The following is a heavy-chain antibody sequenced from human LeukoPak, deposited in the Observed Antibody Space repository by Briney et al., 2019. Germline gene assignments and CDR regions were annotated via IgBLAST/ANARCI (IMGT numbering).Heavy chain of an antibody. V-gene: IGHV4-39*02. CDR3: AKEYSYGLWYFDY. CDR2: IYYSGST. J-gene: IGHJ4*02. D-gene: IGHD5-18*01. Sequence: PSETLSLTCTVSGGSMSTNFSYWGWVRQPPGKGLEWIAPIYYSGSTYYNPSLKSRVTISIDTSKNQFSLKLSSVTAADTAVYYCAKEYSYGLWYFDYWGQGTLVTVSS. CDR1: GGSMSTNFSY.